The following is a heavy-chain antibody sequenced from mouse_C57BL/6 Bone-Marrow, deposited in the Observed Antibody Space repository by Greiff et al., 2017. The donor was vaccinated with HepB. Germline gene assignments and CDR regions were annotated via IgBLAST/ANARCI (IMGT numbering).Heavy chain of an antibody. CDR1: GFTFSDFY. V-gene: IGHV7-1*01. CDR2: SRNKANDYTT. J-gene: IGHJ3*01. Sequence: EVKVVDSGGGLVQSGRSLRLSCATSGFTFSDFYMEWVRQAPGKGLEWIAASRNKANDYTTEYSASVKGRFIVSRDTSQSILYLQMNALRAEDTAIYYCARDLITTVGGFAYWGQGTLVTVSA. D-gene: IGHD1-1*01. CDR3: ARDLITTVGGFAY.